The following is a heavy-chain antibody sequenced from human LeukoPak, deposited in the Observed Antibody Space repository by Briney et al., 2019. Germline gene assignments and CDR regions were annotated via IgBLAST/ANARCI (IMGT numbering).Heavy chain of an antibody. CDR2: IYPGDSDT. J-gene: IGHJ4*01. Sequence: ESFKISCKGSGYSFTSYWIGWVRQMPGKGLEWMGIIYPGDSDTRYSPSFQGQVTISADKSISTAYLQWSSLKASDTAMYYCARSSPHCSSTSCPFDYWGQPRLVTVSS. V-gene: IGHV5-51*01. CDR3: ARSSPHCSSTSCPFDY. D-gene: IGHD2-2*01. CDR1: GYSFTSYW.